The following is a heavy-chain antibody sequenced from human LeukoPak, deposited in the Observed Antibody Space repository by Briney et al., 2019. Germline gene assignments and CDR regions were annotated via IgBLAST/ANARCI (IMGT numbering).Heavy chain of an antibody. V-gene: IGHV3-11*06. Sequence: PGGSLRLSCAASGFXFSDFYISWIRQAPGKGLEWVSYISSGGSYTKYADSVKGRFTISRDNAKNSLYLQMNSLRAEDTAVYYCAKRGYSYSLDAWGQGTLVAVSS. CDR1: GFXFSDFY. CDR2: ISSGGSYT. D-gene: IGHD5-18*01. CDR3: AKRGYSYSLDA. J-gene: IGHJ5*02.